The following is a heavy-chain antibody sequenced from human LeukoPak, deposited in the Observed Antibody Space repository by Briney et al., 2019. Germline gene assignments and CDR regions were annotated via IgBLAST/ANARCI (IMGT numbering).Heavy chain of an antibody. CDR2: IRGNGET. Sequence: AGSLALSCAASGLSFSSFAMSWVRKGQARGQEWVSSIRGNGETFYDDSATGRFTLSSDSSRTTVYFHLNNMRVEATAISYCAKASWVSSSDAVRWGQGTLVTVSS. CDR3: AKASWVSSSDAVR. J-gene: IGHJ4*02. CDR1: GLSFSSFA. V-gene: IGHV3-23*01. D-gene: IGHD1-26*01.